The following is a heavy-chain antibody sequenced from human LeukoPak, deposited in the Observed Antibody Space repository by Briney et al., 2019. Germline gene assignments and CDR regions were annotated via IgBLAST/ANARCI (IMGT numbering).Heavy chain of an antibody. CDR1: GYTFTSYW. D-gene: IGHD6-13*01. CDR2: INPDGGST. J-gene: IGHJ4*02. V-gene: IGHV1-46*01. Sequence: ASVKVSCKASGYTFTSYWIQWVRQAPGQGLEWVGLINPDGGSTAYAHRFQGRVIMTRDTSTSTAYMDLSSLRSEDTAVYHCARAPRNSSTMLDFWGQGTLVTISS. CDR3: ARAPRNSSTMLDF.